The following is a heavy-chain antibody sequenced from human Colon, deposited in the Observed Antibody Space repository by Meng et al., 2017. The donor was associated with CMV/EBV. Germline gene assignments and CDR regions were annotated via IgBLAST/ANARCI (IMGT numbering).Heavy chain of an antibody. J-gene: IGHJ4*02. CDR3: VKESAAVGTYYLDY. V-gene: IGHV3-74*01. CDR2: IDEDGSRT. D-gene: IGHD1-26*01. Sequence: SGFTFRTYWMNWVRQAPGKGLVWVSRIDEDGSRTNYADSVKGRFSIFRDNARNTVYLQMNSLRVDDTAVYYCVKESAAVGTYYLDYWGQGTVVTVSS. CDR1: GFTFRTYW.